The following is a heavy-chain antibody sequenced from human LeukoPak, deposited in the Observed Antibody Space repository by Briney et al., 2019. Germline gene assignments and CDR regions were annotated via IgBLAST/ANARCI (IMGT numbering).Heavy chain of an antibody. Sequence: GGSLRLSCAASGFTFSSYAMSWVRQAPGKGLEWVSAVSGSGGSTYYADSVKGRFTISRDNSKNTLYLQMNSLRAEDTAVYYCAKIAGITNFGVVTPAQDSYFDYWGQGTLVTVSS. CDR2: VSGSGGST. D-gene: IGHD3-3*01. CDR1: GFTFSSYA. V-gene: IGHV3-23*01. CDR3: AKIAGITNFGVVTPAQDSYFDY. J-gene: IGHJ4*02.